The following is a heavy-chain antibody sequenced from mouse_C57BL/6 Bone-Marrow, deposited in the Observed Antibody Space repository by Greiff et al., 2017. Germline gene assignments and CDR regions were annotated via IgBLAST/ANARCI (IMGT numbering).Heavy chain of an antibody. Sequence: QVHVKQSGAELARPGASVKLSCKASGYTFTSYGISWVKQRTGQGLEWIGEIYPRSGNTYYNEKFKGKATLTADKSSSTAYMELRSLTSEDSAVYFCARERVSTITTTEAWFAYWGQGTLVTVSA. V-gene: IGHV1-81*01. CDR1: GYTFTSYG. D-gene: IGHD2-1*01. CDR3: ARERVSTITTTEAWFAY. CDR2: IYPRSGNT. J-gene: IGHJ3*01.